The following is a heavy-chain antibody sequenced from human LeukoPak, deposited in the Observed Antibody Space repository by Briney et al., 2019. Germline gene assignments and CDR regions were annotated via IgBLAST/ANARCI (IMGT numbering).Heavy chain of an antibody. J-gene: IGHJ4*02. V-gene: IGHV3-15*01. CDR3: TTDDDYYGFDY. D-gene: IGHD3-10*01. CDR2: IKSKTDGWTT. Sequence: WIRQPPGKGLEWVGRIKSKTDGWTTDYAAPVKGRFTISRDDSKNTLYLQMNSLKTEDTAVYYCTTDDDYYGFDYWGQGTLVTVSS.